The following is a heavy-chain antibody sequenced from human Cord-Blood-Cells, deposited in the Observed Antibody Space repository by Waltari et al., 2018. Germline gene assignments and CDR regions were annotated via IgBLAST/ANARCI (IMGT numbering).Heavy chain of an antibody. CDR2: INHSGST. CDR3: ARGTVLRFLEWLFDY. Sequence: QVQLQQWGAGLLKPSETLSLTCAVYGGSFSGYYWSWIRQPPGKGLEWIGEINHSGSTNYNPSLKSRVTISVDKSKNQFSLKLSSVTAADTAVYYCARGTVLRFLEWLFDYWGQGTLVTVSS. J-gene: IGHJ4*02. D-gene: IGHD3-3*01. V-gene: IGHV4-34*01. CDR1: GGSFSGYY.